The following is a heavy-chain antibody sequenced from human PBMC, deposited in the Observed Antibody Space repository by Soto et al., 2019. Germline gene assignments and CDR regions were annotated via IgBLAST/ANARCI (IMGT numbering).Heavy chain of an antibody. V-gene: IGHV3-21*01. Sequence: EVQLVESGGGLVKPGGSLRLSCAASGFTFSTYSMNWVRQAPGKGLEWVSSISSSSGYIYYADSVKGRFTISRDDAKNSLSLQMNSLRAEETAVYYCARVRSYSYGQGYGMDGWGQGTTVTVSS. CDR1: GFTFSTYS. D-gene: IGHD5-18*01. CDR3: ARVRSYSYGQGYGMDG. J-gene: IGHJ6*02. CDR2: ISSSSGYI.